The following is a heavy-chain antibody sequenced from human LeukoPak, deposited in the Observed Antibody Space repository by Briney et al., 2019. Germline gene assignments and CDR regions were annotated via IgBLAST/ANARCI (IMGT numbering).Heavy chain of an antibody. D-gene: IGHD5-18*01. J-gene: IGHJ4*02. CDR3: GRDTATAIDY. V-gene: IGHV3-72*01. CDR1: GFTFTNHY. Sequence: PGGSLTLSCAASGFTFTNHYMDWVRQAPGMGLEWIARTTNTPNAYTTAYAASVSGRFTVSRDDSKSLLHLQMSSLKTDDTAVYYCGRDTATAIDYWGRGTLVTVSS. CDR2: TTNTPNAYTT.